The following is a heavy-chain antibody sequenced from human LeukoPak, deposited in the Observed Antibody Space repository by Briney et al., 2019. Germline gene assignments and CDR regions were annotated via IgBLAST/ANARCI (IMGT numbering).Heavy chain of an antibody. J-gene: IGHJ4*02. Sequence: ASVKVSCKASGYTFTNYYLHWVRQAPGKGLEWMGGFDSENGETIYAQKFQGRVTMTEDTSIDTAYMELSSLRSEDTALYYCTSLLADLQGYYFDYWGQGTLVTVSS. CDR1: GYTFTNYY. D-gene: IGHD6-19*01. V-gene: IGHV1-24*01. CDR2: FDSENGET. CDR3: TSLLADLQGYYFDY.